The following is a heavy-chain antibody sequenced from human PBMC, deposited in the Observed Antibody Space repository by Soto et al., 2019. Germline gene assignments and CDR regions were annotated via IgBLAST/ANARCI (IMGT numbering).Heavy chain of an antibody. CDR2: ISPDNGNT. D-gene: IGHD5-12*01. CDR1: GYTFTIYG. V-gene: IGHV1-18*01. CDR3: ARALGYSGYAGMDV. J-gene: IGHJ6*02. Sequence: QVQLVQSGGEVKKPGASVKVSCKASGYTFTIYGINWVRQAPGQGLEWMGWISPDNGNTHYAQKVQGRVTMTPDPSTSTAYMEVRSLRSDDTAVYYCARALGYSGYAGMDVWGQGTTVTVSS.